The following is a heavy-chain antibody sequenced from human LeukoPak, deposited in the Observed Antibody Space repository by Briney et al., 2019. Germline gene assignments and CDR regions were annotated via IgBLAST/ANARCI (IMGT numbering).Heavy chain of an antibody. D-gene: IGHD5-18*01. CDR3: AKPPVRGYSYGSPP. Sequence: PGGSLRLSCAASGFTFSSYAMSWVRQAPGKGLEWVSSISGSGGSTYYADSVKGRFTISRDNSKNTLYLQMTSLRAEDTAVYYLAKPPVRGYSYGSPPWGQGTLVTVSS. J-gene: IGHJ5*02. CDR1: GFTFSSYA. CDR2: ISGSGGST. V-gene: IGHV3-23*01.